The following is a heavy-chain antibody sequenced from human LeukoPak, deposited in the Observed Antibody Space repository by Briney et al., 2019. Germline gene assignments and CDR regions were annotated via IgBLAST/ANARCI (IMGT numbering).Heavy chain of an antibody. J-gene: IGHJ3*02. CDR1: GFTFSSYG. D-gene: IGHD3-22*01. CDR3: AKSYYYDSSGYSHSDTWAFDI. CDR2: ISGSGGST. V-gene: IGHV3-23*01. Sequence: PGGSLRLSCAASGFTFSSYGMSWVRQAPGKGLEWVSAISGSGGSTYYADSVKGRFTISRDNSKNTLYLQMNSLRAEDTAVYYCAKSYYYDSSGYSHSDTWAFDIWGQGTMVTVSS.